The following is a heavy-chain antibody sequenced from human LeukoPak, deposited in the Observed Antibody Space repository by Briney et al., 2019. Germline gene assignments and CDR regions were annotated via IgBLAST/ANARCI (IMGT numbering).Heavy chain of an antibody. D-gene: IGHD6-13*01. CDR1: GFTFSSYA. V-gene: IGHV3-23*01. CDR2: ISGSGDST. Sequence: GGSLRLSCAASGFTFSSYAMSWVRQAPGKGLEWVSAISGSGDSTYYGDSVKGRFTISRDNSKNTPYLQMNSLRAEDTAVYYRAKTRPLDSSSWSHGDYWGQGTLVTVSS. CDR3: AKTRPLDSSSWSHGDY. J-gene: IGHJ4*02.